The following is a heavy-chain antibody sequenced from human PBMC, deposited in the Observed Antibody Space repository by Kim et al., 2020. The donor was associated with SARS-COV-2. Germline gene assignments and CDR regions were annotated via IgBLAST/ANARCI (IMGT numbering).Heavy chain of an antibody. CDR3: ARQYSSGWYQDAFDI. J-gene: IGHJ3*02. D-gene: IGHD6-19*01. CDR1: GGSISSSSYY. CDR2: IYYSGST. Sequence: SETLSLTCTVSGGSISSSSYYWGWIRQPPGKGLEWIGSIYYSGSTYYNPSLKSRVTISVDTSKNQFSLKLSSVTAADTAVYYCARQYSSGWYQDAFDIWGQGTMVTVSS. V-gene: IGHV4-39*01.